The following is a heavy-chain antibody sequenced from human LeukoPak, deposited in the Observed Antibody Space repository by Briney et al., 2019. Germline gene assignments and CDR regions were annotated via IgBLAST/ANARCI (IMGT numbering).Heavy chain of an antibody. Sequence: ASVKVSCKVSGYTFTSYDINWVRPANGQGLEWMGWMNPNTGNTGSAQRFQGRVTMTRDTSLSTAYMELSSLRSEDTAVYYCARGPLVRLPSSFDPWGQGTLVTVSS. D-gene: IGHD3-16*02. CDR2: MNPNTGNT. CDR1: GYTFTSYD. V-gene: IGHV1-8*01. CDR3: ARGPLVRLPSSFDP. J-gene: IGHJ5*02.